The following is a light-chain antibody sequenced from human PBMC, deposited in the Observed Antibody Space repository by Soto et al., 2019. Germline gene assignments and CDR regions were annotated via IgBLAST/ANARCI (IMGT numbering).Light chain of an antibody. V-gene: IGLV2-23*02. Sequence: QSVLTQPASVSGSPGQSITISCTGTSSDIGNYNLVSWYQQYPGKAPQLIIYDVTKRPLGVSDRFSASKSGFTASLTISGLQPEDEADDYCCSYTGTDAFVIFGGGTKLTVL. CDR1: SSDIGNYNL. CDR2: DVT. CDR3: CSYTGTDAFVI. J-gene: IGLJ2*01.